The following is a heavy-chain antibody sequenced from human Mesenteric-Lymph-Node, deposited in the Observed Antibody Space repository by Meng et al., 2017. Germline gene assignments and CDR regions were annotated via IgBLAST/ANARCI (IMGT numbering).Heavy chain of an antibody. J-gene: IGHJ4*02. Sequence: LQEPGPGLVKPSPTLSLTCTSSGGSISSSRHYWGWIRQPPGKGLEWIGSIYYSGSTYYNPSLRSRVTMSLDTSKNQFSLKLSSVTATDTAVYYCARHDGGYGDYFDHWGQGTLVTVSS. CDR1: GGSISSSRHY. CDR2: IYYSGST. CDR3: ARHDGGYGDYFDH. D-gene: IGHD5-12*01. V-gene: IGHV4-39*01.